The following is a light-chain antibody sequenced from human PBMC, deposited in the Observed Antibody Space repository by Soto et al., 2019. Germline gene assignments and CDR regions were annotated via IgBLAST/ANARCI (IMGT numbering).Light chain of an antibody. V-gene: IGLV2-14*01. J-gene: IGLJ1*01. CDR2: DVN. Sequence: LTQPASVSGSPGQSITISCTGTSSDVGGYNSVSWYQQYPGKAPKLMIHDVNSRPSGVSYRFSGSKSGNAASLTISGLQAEDEADYYCSSHTSSSSYVFGSGTKVTVL. CDR1: SSDVGGYNS. CDR3: SSHTSSSSYV.